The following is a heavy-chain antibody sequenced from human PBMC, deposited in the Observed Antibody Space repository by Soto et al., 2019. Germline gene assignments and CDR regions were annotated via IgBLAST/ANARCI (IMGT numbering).Heavy chain of an antibody. CDR3: ARWPPVAGISGFDP. V-gene: IGHV3-74*01. J-gene: IGHJ5*02. Sequence: GSLRLSCAASGFTFSSYWMHWVRQAPGKGLVWVARINGDGSYIDYADSVKGRFTISRDNAKSTLYLQMNSLRAEDTAVYYCARWPPVAGISGFDPWGQGTLVTVSS. CDR1: GFTFSSYW. D-gene: IGHD6-19*01. CDR2: INGDGSYI.